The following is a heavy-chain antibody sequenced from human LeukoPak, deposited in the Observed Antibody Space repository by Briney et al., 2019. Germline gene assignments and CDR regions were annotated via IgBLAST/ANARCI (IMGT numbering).Heavy chain of an antibody. CDR2: ISGSGTRT. V-gene: IGHV3-23*01. D-gene: IGHD3-22*01. Sequence: GGSLRLSCVGSGFTLSSYAMSWVRQAPGKGLEWVSAISGSGTRTYYADSVKGRFTISRDNSKNTLYLQMNSLRAEDTAVYYCAKAPTKEEEWLLLNYFDYWGQGTLVTVSS. CDR1: GFTLSSYA. J-gene: IGHJ4*02. CDR3: AKAPTKEEEWLLLNYFDY.